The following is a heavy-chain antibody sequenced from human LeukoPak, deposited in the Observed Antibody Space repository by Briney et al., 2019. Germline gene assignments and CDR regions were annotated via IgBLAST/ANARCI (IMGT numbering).Heavy chain of an antibody. V-gene: IGHV4-4*07. CDR3: ARDSSYDFWSGNGGFDY. J-gene: IGHJ4*02. CDR1: GGSISSYY. D-gene: IGHD3-3*01. CDR2: IYTSGST. Sequence: SETLSLTCTVSGGSISSYYWSWIRQPAGKGLEWIGRIYTSGSTNYNPSLKSRVTMSVGTSKNQFSLKLSSVTAADTAVYYCARDSSYDFWSGNGGFDYWGQGTLVTVSS.